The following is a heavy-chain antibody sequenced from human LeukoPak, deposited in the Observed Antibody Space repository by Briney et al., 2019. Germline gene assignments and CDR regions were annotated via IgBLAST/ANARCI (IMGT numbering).Heavy chain of an antibody. D-gene: IGHD5/OR15-5a*01. V-gene: IGHV3-23*01. CDR3: AKSGWLSVSTISRTYYSDS. CDR1: GFTFSIYG. J-gene: IGHJ4*02. Sequence: GGSLRLSCAASGFTFSIYGMNWVRQAPGKGLEWISSIRGRGETTYYADSVKGRFTISRDNSENTLYLQMNSLRADDTAMYYCAKSGWLSVSTISRTYYSDSWGQGTLVTVSS. CDR2: IRGRGETT.